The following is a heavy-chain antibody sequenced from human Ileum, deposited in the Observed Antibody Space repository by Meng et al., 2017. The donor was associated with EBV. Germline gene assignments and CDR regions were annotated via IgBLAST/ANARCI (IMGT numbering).Heavy chain of an antibody. CDR1: GDSISSNSW. CDR3: ARDPIPVPGRNFDY. D-gene: IGHD6-19*01. J-gene: IGHJ4*02. Sequence: QVQVQASGPGLVKPSGTLSLTCTVSGDSISSNSWWNWVRQPPGKGLEWIGDIYHSGDSNYNPSLKSRVTISLDNSNNQFSLTLSSVTAADTAVYYCARDPIPVPGRNFDYWGQGTLVTVSS. CDR2: IYHSGDS. V-gene: IGHV4-4*02.